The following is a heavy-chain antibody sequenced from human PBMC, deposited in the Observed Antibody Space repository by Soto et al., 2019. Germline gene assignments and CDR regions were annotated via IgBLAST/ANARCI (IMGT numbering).Heavy chain of an antibody. V-gene: IGHV4-31*03. CDR1: GGPIPSGPYY. Sequence: QVQLQESGPGLVKPSQTLSLTCTVSGGPIPSGPYYWSWVRQHPGKGLEWIGCIYYNGKTSYNPSLRSRVTMSVATSKNQFSLRLSSVSAADTDVYYCARDLSGPSDYWGQGALVTVSS. D-gene: IGHD1-26*01. J-gene: IGHJ4*02. CDR3: ARDLSGPSDY. CDR2: IYYNGKT.